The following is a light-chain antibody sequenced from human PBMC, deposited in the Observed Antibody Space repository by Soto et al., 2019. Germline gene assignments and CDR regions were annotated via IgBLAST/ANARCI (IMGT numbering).Light chain of an antibody. V-gene: IGKV1-9*01. CDR2: AAS. Sequence: GDRVTITCRANQAIASFLAWYQQKPGKAPKLLIYAASTLQTGVPSRFSGSGSGPEFSLTISSLQPDDFATYYCQEYSSYSTFGGGTKVDIK. CDR1: QAIASF. J-gene: IGKJ4*01. CDR3: QEYSSYST.